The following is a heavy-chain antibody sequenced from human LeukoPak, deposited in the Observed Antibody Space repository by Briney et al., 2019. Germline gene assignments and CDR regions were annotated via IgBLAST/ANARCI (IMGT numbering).Heavy chain of an antibody. D-gene: IGHD6-13*01. CDR3: ARGGTRIAAAGKLDY. V-gene: IGHV4-59*01. CDR2: IYYSGST. CDR1: GGSISSYY. J-gene: IGHJ4*02. Sequence: SETLSLTCTVPGGSISSYYWSWIRQPPGKGLEWSGYIYYSGSTNYNPSLKSRVTISVDTSKNQFSLKLSSVTAADTAVYYCARGGTRIAAAGKLDYWGQGTLVTVSS.